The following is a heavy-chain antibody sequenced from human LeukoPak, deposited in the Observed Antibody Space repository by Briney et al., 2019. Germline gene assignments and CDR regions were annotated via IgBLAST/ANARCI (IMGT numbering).Heavy chain of an antibody. J-gene: IGHJ6*02. V-gene: IGHV3-23*01. CDR3: ARVFTYYSYGMDV. CDR1: GFSFSSYA. CDR2: ISGGADTT. Sequence: GGSLRLSCAASGFSFSSYAMTWVRQAPGEGLEWVSAISGGADTTYYADSVKGRFTISRDNSKNTLHMQMNSLRAEDTAVYYCARVFTYYSYGMDVWGQGTTVTVSS.